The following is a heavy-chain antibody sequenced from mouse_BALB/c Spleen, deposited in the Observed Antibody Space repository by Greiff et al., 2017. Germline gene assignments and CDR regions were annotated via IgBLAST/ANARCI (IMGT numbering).Heavy chain of an antibody. D-gene: IGHD2-3*01. CDR3: ARVDGYYYAMDY. Sequence: VQLQQPGAELVKPGASVKISCKASGYTFTSYWMNWVKQRPGQGLEWIGEIDPSDSYTNNNQKFKDKATLTVDKSSSTAYMQLSSLTSEDSAVYYCARVDGYYYAMDYWGQGTSVTVSS. V-gene: IGHV1S126*01. CDR2: IDPSDSYT. J-gene: IGHJ4*01. CDR1: GYTFTSYW.